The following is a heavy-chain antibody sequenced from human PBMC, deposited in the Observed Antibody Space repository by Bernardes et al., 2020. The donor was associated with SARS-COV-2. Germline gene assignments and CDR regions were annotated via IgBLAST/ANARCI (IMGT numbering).Heavy chain of an antibody. CDR3: ARDIGQSSSTSRTSLHYYMDV. J-gene: IGHJ6*03. V-gene: IGHV4-34*01. Sequence: SETLSLTCAVYGGSFSGYYWSWIRQPPGKGLEWIGEINHSGSTNYNPSLKSRVTISVDTSKNQFSLKLSSVTAADTAVYYCARDIGQSSSTSRTSLHYYMDVWGKGTTVTVSS. CDR2: INHSGST. D-gene: IGHD2-2*01. CDR1: GGSFSGYY.